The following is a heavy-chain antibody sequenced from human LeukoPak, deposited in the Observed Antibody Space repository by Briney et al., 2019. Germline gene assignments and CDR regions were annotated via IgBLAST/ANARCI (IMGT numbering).Heavy chain of an antibody. J-gene: IGHJ6*02. CDR2: ISSSSSTI. V-gene: IGHV3-48*04. CDR1: GFTFSSYS. CDR3: ARDLVYYYDSSGYYYYGMDV. Sequence: PGGSLRLSCAASGFTFSSYSMNRVRQAPGKGLEWVSYISSSSSTIYYADSVKGRFTISRDNAKNSLYLQMNSLRAEDTAVYYCARDLVYYYDSSGYYYYGMDVWGQGTTVTVSS. D-gene: IGHD3-22*01.